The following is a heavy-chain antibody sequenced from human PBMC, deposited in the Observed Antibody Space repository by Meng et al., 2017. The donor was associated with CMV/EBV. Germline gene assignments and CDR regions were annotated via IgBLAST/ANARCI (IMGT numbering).Heavy chain of an antibody. CDR3: ATAAGSRAPGGAFDI. CDR2: FDPEDGET. Sequence: ASVKVSCKVSGYTLTELSRHWVRQAPGKGLEWMGGFDPEDGETIYAQKFQGGVTMTEDTSTDTAYMELSSLRSEDTAGYYCATAAGSRAPGGAFDIWGQGTMVTVSS. V-gene: IGHV1-24*01. J-gene: IGHJ3*02. D-gene: IGHD2-2*01. CDR1: GYTLTELS.